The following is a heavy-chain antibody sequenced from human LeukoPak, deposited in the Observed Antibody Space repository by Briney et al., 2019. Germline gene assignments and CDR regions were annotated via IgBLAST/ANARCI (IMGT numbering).Heavy chain of an antibody. CDR1: GFTFSSYG. J-gene: IGHJ6*02. CDR2: IWYDGSNK. Sequence: GGSLRLSCAASGFTFSSYGMHWVRQAPGKGLEWVAVIWYDGSNKYYADSVKGRFTISRDNSKNSLYLQMNSLRAEDTAVYYCARTGYSYGLDYYYYGMDVWGQGTTVTVSS. CDR3: ARTGYSYGLDYYYYGMDV. D-gene: IGHD5-18*01. V-gene: IGHV3-33*01.